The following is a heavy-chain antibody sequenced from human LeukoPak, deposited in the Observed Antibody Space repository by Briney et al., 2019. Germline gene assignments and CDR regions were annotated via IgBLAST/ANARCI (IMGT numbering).Heavy chain of an antibody. CDR2: IYYSGST. Sequence: SQTLSLTCTVSGGSISSGSYYWSWIRQPPGKGLEWIGSIYYSGSTYYNPSLKSRVTISVDTSKNQFSLKLSSVTAADTAVYYCARRVGFYRSSSYFDYWGQGTLVTVSS. V-gene: IGHV4-39*01. CDR3: ARRVGFYRSSSYFDY. J-gene: IGHJ4*02. CDR1: GGSISSGSYY. D-gene: IGHD6-6*01.